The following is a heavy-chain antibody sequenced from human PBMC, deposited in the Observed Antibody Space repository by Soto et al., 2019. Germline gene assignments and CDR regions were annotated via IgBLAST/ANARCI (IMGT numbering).Heavy chain of an antibody. Sequence: GGSLRLSCAASGFTFSTYWMHWVRQAPGEGLVWVSRIKSDGSSISYADSVKGRFTISRDNARNTLSLQMNSLRAEDTAVYYCAREAGLHVSWYFDLWGRGTLVTVSS. CDR3: AREAGLHVSWYFDL. CDR2: IKSDGSSI. V-gene: IGHV3-74*01. J-gene: IGHJ2*01. D-gene: IGHD6-13*01. CDR1: GFTFSTYW.